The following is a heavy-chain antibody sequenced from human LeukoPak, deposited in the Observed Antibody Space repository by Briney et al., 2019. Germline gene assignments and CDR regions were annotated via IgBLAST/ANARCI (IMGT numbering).Heavy chain of an antibody. Sequence: SETLSLTCAVYGGSFSGYYWSWIRQPPGKGLEWIGEISHSGNTNYNPSLKSRVTISVDSSKNQFSLNLSSVTAADTAVYYCGRKHAFDIWGQGTIVTVSP. CDR1: GGSFSGYY. V-gene: IGHV4-34*01. CDR3: GRKHAFDI. CDR2: ISHSGNT. J-gene: IGHJ3*02.